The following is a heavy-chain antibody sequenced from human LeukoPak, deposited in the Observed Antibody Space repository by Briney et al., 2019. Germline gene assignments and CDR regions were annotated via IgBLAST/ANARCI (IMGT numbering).Heavy chain of an antibody. CDR2: IYSGGST. CDR1: GFTVSSNY. CDR3: ARSSVATRFDY. Sequence: GGSLRLSCAASGFTVSSNYMSWVRQAPGKGLEWVSAIYSGGSTYYADSVKGRFTISRHNSKNTLYLQMNSLRAEDTAVYYCARSSVATRFDYWGQGTLVTASS. J-gene: IGHJ4*02. V-gene: IGHV3-53*04. D-gene: IGHD5-12*01.